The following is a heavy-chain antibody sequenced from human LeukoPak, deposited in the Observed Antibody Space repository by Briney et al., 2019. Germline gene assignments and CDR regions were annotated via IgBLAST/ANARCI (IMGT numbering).Heavy chain of an antibody. CDR1: GFTFGSYG. J-gene: IGHJ6*02. V-gene: IGHV3-30*18. CDR2: ISYDGSNK. CDR3: AKSRCSSGGSCYSYYYYYGMDV. D-gene: IGHD2-15*01. Sequence: GGSLRLSCAASGFTFGSYGMHWVRQAPGKGLEWVAVISYDGSNKYYADSVKGRFTISRDNSKNTLYLQMNSLRAEDTAVYYCAKSRCSSGGSCYSYYYYYGMDVWGQGTTVTVSS.